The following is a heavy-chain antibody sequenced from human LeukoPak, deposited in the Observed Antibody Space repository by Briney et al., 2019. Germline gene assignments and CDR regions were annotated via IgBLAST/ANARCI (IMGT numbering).Heavy chain of an antibody. Sequence: GGSLGLSCAASGFSFSNYWMSWVRQAPGKGLEWVANIDQDGNEKHFVDSVKGRFTISRDNAKNSLYLQINSLRAEDTAVYYCARFGYYYGLDVWGQGTTVTVSS. CDR2: IDQDGNEK. CDR1: GFSFSNYW. J-gene: IGHJ6*02. CDR3: ARFGYYYGLDV. V-gene: IGHV3-7*05. D-gene: IGHD3-16*01.